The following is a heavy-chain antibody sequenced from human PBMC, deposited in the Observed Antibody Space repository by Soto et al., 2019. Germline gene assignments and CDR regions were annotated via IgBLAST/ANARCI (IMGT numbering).Heavy chain of an antibody. CDR1: GGTFSSYA. CDR3: ARDKGALHIVVTTLNHYYYYYGMDV. Sequence: GPSVKVSCKASGGTFSSYAISWVRQAPGQGLEWMGGIIPIFGTANYAQKFQGRVTITADKSTSTAYMELSSLRSEDTAVYYCARDKGALHIVVTTLNHYYYYYGMDVCGQGPTVTVYS. V-gene: IGHV1-69*06. J-gene: IGHJ6*02. D-gene: IGHD5-12*01. CDR2: IIPIFGTA.